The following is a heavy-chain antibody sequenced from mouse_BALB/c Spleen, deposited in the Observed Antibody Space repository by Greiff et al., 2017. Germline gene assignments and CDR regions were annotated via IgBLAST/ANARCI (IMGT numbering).Heavy chain of an antibody. D-gene: IGHD1-1*01. Sequence: VQLKESGAELVKPGASVKLSCTASGFNIKDTYMHWVKQRPEQGLEWIGRIDPANGNTKYDPKFQGKATITADTSSNTAYLQLSSLTSEDTAVYYCASDYYGTPFAYWGQGTLVTVSA. CDR3: ASDYYGTPFAY. V-gene: IGHV14-3*02. CDR1: GFNIKDTY. J-gene: IGHJ3*01. CDR2: IDPANGNT.